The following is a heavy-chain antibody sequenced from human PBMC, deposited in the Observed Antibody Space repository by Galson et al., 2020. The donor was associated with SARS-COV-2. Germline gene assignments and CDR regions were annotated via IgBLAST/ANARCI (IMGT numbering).Heavy chain of an antibody. J-gene: IGHJ3*02. CDR3: AKDRANAYAFDI. CDR2: ISYDGSAK. D-gene: IGHD2-2*01. Sequence: QAPGKGLEWVAVISYDGSAKYYADSVKGRFTISRDNSKNTLYLQLNSLRAGDTAVYYCAKDRANAYAFDIWGQGTMVSVSS. V-gene: IGHV3-30*18.